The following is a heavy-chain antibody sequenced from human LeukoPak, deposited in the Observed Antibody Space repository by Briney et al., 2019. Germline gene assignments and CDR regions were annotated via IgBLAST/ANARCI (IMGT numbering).Heavy chain of an antibody. V-gene: IGHV3-7*01. CDR1: GFTFSSDW. CDR2: IKQDGSEK. J-gene: IGHJ4*02. D-gene: IGHD2-15*01. Sequence: PGESLRLSCAASGFTFSSDWMSWVRQAPGKGLEWVANIKQDGSEKYYVDSVKGRFTISRDNAKNSLYLQMNSLRAEDTAVYYCARDPTTRSLDYWGLGTLVTVSS. CDR3: ARDPTTRSLDY.